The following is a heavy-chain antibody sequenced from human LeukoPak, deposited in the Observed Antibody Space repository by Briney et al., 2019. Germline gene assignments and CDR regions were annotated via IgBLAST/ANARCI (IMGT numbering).Heavy chain of an antibody. D-gene: IGHD6-13*01. Sequence: GASVKVSCKASGYTFTGYYIHWVRQARGQGLEWMGWINPHSGGTNYAQNFQGRVTMTRDTSISTAYMELSRLRSDDTAVYYCARLYSSILTNSYYYYIDVWGKGTTVTISS. CDR3: ARLYSSILTNSYYYYIDV. V-gene: IGHV1-2*02. J-gene: IGHJ6*03. CDR2: INPHSGGT. CDR1: GYTFTGYY.